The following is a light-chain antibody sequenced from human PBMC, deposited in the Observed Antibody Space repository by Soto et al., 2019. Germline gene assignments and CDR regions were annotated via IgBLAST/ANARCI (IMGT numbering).Light chain of an antibody. J-gene: IGKJ2*01. CDR3: QQYYSPPRYT. CDR1: QSVLYSSNNKNL. V-gene: IGKV4-1*01. Sequence: DIVMTQSPEYLAVSLGERATINCKSSQSVLYSSNNKNLVAWYQQKPGQPPKLLIYWASTRESGVPDRFSGSGSGRALTLTIISLQAEDVAVYYCQQYYSPPRYTFGQGTRLGIK. CDR2: WAS.